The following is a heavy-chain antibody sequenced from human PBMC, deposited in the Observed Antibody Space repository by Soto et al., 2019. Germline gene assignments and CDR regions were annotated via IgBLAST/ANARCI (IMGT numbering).Heavy chain of an antibody. CDR3: ARGSGYSSSWYGGPDYYYYGMDV. Sequence: PSETLSLTCAVSGYSISSGYYWGWIRQPPGKGLEWIGCIYHSGSTYYNPSLKSRVTISVDTSKNQFSLKLSSVTAADTAVYYCARGSGYSSSWYGGPDYYYYGMDVWGQGTTVTVS. V-gene: IGHV4-38-2*01. J-gene: IGHJ6*02. CDR1: GYSISSGYY. D-gene: IGHD6-13*01. CDR2: IYHSGST.